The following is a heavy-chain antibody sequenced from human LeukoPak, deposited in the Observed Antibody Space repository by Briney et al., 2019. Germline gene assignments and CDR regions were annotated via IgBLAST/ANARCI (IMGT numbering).Heavy chain of an antibody. J-gene: IGHJ3*02. CDR1: GFTFSSYS. D-gene: IGHD4-17*01. CDR3: ARAPSRTTVTSGRAFDI. CDR2: ISSSSSSYI. V-gene: IGHV3-21*01. Sequence: GGSLRLSCAASGFTFSSYSMNWVRQAPGKGLEWVSSISSSSSSYIYYADSVKGRFTVSRDNAKNSLYLQMNSLRAEDTAVYYCARAPSRTTVTSGRAFDIWGQGTMVTVSS.